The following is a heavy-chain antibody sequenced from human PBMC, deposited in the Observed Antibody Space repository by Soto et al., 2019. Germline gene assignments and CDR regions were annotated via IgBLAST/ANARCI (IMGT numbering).Heavy chain of an antibody. CDR2: IYYSGST. V-gene: IGHV4-59*08. D-gene: IGHD6-13*01. CDR3: ARHGPIAAAGTVFDY. CDR1: GGSISNYY. Sequence: QVQLQESGPGLVKPSETLSLTCTVSGGSISNYYWSWIRQPPGKGLEWIGYIYYSGSTRYNPSPKSRVTISVDTSKTQSSLKLSSVTAADTAVYYCARHGPIAAAGTVFDYWGQGTLVTVSS. J-gene: IGHJ4*02.